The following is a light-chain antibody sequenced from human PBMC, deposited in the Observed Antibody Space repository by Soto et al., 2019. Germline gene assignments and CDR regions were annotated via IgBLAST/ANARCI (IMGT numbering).Light chain of an antibody. CDR3: QTWGTGNWV. Sequence: QAVVTQSPSASASLGASVKLTCTLSSGHSNYAIAWHQQQPEKGPRYLMKVNGDGSHFRGDGIPDRFSGSSSGAERYLTISSLQSDDEADYSCQTWGTGNWVFGGGTKLTVL. CDR1: SGHSNYA. CDR2: VNGDGSH. V-gene: IGLV4-69*01. J-gene: IGLJ3*02.